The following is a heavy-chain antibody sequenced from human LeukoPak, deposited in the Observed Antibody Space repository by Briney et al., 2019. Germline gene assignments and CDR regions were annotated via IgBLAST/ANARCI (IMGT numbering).Heavy chain of an antibody. CDR2: INHSGST. D-gene: IGHD3-10*01. CDR3: ARARGNMVRGNWFDP. CDR1: GGSFSGYY. Sequence: PSETLSLTCAVYGGSFSGYYWSWIRQPPGKGLEWIGEINHSGSTNYNPSLKSRVTISVDTSKNQFSLKLSSVTAADTAVYYYARARGNMVRGNWFDPWGRGTLVTVSS. V-gene: IGHV4-34*01. J-gene: IGHJ5*02.